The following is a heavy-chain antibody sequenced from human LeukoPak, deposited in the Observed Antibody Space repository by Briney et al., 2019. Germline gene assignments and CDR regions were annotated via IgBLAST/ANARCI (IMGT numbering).Heavy chain of an antibody. D-gene: IGHD2/OR15-2a*01. CDR1: GYTLTELS. Sequence: AASVKVSCKVSGYTLTELSMHWVRQAPGKGLEWMGGFDPEDGETIYAQKFQGRVTMTEDTSTDTAYMELSSLRSEDTAVYYCATCKTPDYYCYMDVWGKGTTVTVSS. V-gene: IGHV1-24*01. CDR2: FDPEDGET. J-gene: IGHJ6*03. CDR3: ATCKTPDYYCYMDV.